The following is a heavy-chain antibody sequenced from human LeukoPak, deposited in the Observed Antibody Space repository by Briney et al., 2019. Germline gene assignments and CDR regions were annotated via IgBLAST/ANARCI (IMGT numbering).Heavy chain of an antibody. CDR1: GFTFSSYG. D-gene: IGHD6-19*01. CDR3: ARDSDAAVADEYYYYYGMDV. CDR2: IWYDGSNK. Sequence: GGSLRLSCAASGFTFSSYGMHWVRQAPGKGLEWVAVIWYDGSNKYYADSVKGQFTISRDNSKNTLYLQMNSLRAEDTAVYYCARDSDAAVADEYYYYYGMDVWGQGTTVTVSS. J-gene: IGHJ6*02. V-gene: IGHV3-33*01.